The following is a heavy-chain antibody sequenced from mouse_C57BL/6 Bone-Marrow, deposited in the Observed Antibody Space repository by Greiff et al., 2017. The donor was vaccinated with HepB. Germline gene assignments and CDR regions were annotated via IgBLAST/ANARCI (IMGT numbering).Heavy chain of an antibody. CDR3: TRREPDY. CDR1: GYTFTDYE. V-gene: IGHV1-15*01. CDR2: IDPETGGT. Sequence: VQLQQSGAELVRPGASVTLSCTASGYTFTDYEMHWVKQTPVHGLEWIGAIDPETGGTAYNQKFKGKAILTADKSSSTAYMELRSLTSEDSAVYYCTRREPDYWGQGTTLTVSA. J-gene: IGHJ2*01.